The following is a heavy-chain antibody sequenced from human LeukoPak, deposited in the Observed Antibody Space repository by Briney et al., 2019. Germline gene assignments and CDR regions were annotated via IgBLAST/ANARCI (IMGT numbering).Heavy chain of an antibody. J-gene: IGHJ4*02. CDR2: ISGDGDHT. Sequence: GGTLRLSCVASGFTFSDYIMCWVRQAPGKGLEWVSGISGDGDHTYYADSVKGRFTIPRDNSKNTLSLQMSGLRAEDTAIYYCAKPATISPRDYWGQGTLVSVSS. V-gene: IGHV3-23*01. CDR1: GFTFSDYI. CDR3: AKPATISPRDY. D-gene: IGHD4/OR15-4a*01.